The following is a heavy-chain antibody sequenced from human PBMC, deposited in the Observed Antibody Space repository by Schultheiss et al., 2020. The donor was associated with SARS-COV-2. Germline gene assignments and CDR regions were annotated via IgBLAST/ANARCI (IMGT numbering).Heavy chain of an antibody. V-gene: IGHV3-53*01. J-gene: IGHJ4*02. CDR1: GFTVSSNY. CDR2: IYSGGST. CDR3: ARVESYYGSGMGLPH. Sequence: GGSLRLSCAASGFTVSSNYMSWVRQAPGKGLEWVSVIYSGGSTYYADSVKGRFTISRDNSKNTLYLQMNSLRAEDTAVYYCARVESYYGSGMGLPHWGQGTLVTVSS. D-gene: IGHD3-10*01.